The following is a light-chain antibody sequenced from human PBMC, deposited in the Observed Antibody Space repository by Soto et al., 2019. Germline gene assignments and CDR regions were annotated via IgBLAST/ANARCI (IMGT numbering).Light chain of an antibody. CDR1: QGISSY. CDR3: QQLNSYPPYT. Sequence: DIQSTQSPSFLSASVGDRVTITCRASQGISSYLAWYQQNPGKAPKLLIYAASTLQSGVPSRFSGSGSGTEFTLTISSLQPEDFATYDCQQLNSYPPYTFGQGTKLEIK. J-gene: IGKJ2*01. V-gene: IGKV1-9*01. CDR2: AAS.